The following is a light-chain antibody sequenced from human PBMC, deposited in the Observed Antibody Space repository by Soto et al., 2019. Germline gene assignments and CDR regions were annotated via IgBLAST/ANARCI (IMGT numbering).Light chain of an antibody. CDR1: SGDVGAYDY. CDR2: EVT. Sequence: QSALTQPPSASGSPGQSVTISCTGTSGDVGAYDYVSWYQQHPGKAPKLLIYEVTKRPLGVPDRFSGSKSGNAASLTVSGLQAEDGADYYCSSYTSITLVFGTGTKVTVL. J-gene: IGLJ1*01. V-gene: IGLV2-8*01. CDR3: SSYTSITLV.